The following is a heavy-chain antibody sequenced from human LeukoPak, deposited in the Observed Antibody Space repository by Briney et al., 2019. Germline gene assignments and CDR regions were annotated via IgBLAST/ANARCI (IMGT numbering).Heavy chain of an antibody. CDR2: IYHSGST. Sequence: PSETLSLTCTVSGGSISSGGYYWSWIRQPPGKGLEWIGYIYHSGSTYYNPSLKSRVTISVDRSKNQFSLKLSSVTAADTAVYYCASVQGSITMVRGVRGYSDYWGQGTLVTVSS. D-gene: IGHD3-10*01. CDR3: ASVQGSITMVRGVRGYSDY. J-gene: IGHJ4*02. V-gene: IGHV4-30-2*01. CDR1: GGSISSGGYY.